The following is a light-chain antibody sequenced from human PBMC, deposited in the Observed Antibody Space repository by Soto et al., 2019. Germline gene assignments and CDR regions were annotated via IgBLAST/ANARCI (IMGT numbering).Light chain of an antibody. CDR3: MQALQTPRYT. Sequence: IVMTQSPLSLPVTPGEPASISCRSSQSLLHSNGYNYLDWYLQKPGQSPQLLIYLGSNRASGVPDRFSGSGSGTDFTLKISRGEAEDVGVYYCMQALQTPRYTFGQGTKLEIK. V-gene: IGKV2-28*01. J-gene: IGKJ2*01. CDR1: QSLLHSNGYNY. CDR2: LGS.